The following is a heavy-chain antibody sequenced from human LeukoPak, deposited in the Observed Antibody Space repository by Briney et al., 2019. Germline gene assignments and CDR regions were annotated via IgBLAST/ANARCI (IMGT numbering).Heavy chain of an antibody. CDR2: IHYNGNT. CDR3: ARANRGSFYACDY. J-gene: IGHJ4*02. Sequence: KASETLSLTCTASGDSISNYYWSWIRQPPGKGLEWIGYIHYNGNTNYNPSLKSRVTVSVDPSKNQLSLKLTSVTAADTAVYYCARANRGSFYACDYWGQGTLVTVSS. CDR1: GDSISNYY. D-gene: IGHD1-26*01. V-gene: IGHV4-59*01.